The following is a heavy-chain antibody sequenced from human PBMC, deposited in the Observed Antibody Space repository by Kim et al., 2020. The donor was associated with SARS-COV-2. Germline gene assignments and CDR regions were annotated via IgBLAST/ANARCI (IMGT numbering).Heavy chain of an antibody. J-gene: IGHJ1*01. Sequence: SVKVSCKASGGTFSSYAISWVRQAPGQGLEWMGGIIPIFGTANYAQKFQGRVTITADESTSTAYMELCSLRSEDTAVYYCVRDTGEYFQHWGQGTLVTVSS. V-gene: IGHV1-69*13. CDR3: VRDTGEYFQH. CDR1: GGTFSSYA. CDR2: IIPIFGTA.